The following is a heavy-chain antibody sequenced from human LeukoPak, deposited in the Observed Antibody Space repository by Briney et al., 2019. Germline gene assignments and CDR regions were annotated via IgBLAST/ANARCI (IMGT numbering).Heavy chain of an antibody. CDR1: GFTFSSYG. Sequence: PGRSLRLSCAAPGFTFSSYGMPWVRQAPGKGLEWVAVISYDGSNKYYADSVKGRFTISRDNSKNTLYLQMISLRAKDTAVYYCAKDQGDYWGQGTLVTVSS. CDR3: AKDQGDY. V-gene: IGHV3-30*18. CDR2: ISYDGSNK. J-gene: IGHJ4*02.